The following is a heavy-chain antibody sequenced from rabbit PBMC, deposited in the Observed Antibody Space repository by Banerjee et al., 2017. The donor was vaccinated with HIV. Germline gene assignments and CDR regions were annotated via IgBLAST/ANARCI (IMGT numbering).Heavy chain of an antibody. CDR1: GIDFSSYYC. Sequence: QSLEESGGGLVKPGGTLTLTCKASGIDFSSYYCICWVRQAPGKGLEWIACIYTGSSSTYYANWAKGRFTISKTSSTTVTLQMTSLTVADTATYFCARHVDAMDLWGPGTLVTVS. J-gene: IGHJ6*01. V-gene: IGHV1S40*01. CDR3: ARHVDAMDL. CDR2: IYTGSSST.